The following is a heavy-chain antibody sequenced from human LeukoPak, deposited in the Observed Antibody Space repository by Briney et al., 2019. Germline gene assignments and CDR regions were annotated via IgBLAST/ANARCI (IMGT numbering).Heavy chain of an antibody. Sequence: PSETLSLTCTVSGGSISSYYWSWIRQPAGKGLEWIGRIYTSGRTNYNPSLKSRVTMSVDTSKNQFSLKLSSVTAADTAVYYCARNPGKRGGNDVFDYWGQGTLVTVSS. CDR1: GGSISSYY. CDR3: ARNPGKRGGNDVFDY. CDR2: IYTSGRT. J-gene: IGHJ4*02. V-gene: IGHV4-4*07. D-gene: IGHD1-1*01.